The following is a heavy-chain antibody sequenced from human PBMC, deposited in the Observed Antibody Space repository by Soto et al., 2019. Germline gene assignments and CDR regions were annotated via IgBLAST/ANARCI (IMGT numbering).Heavy chain of an antibody. J-gene: IGHJ4*02. CDR2: ISDSGATT. V-gene: IGHV3-23*01. D-gene: IGHD6-19*01. CDR3: AKEDTSSGSLDY. CDR1: GFPFGENA. Sequence: GGSLRLSCAASGFPFGENAMSWVRQAPGKGLEWVSGISDSGATTYYADSVRGRFTISRDNSKNTLYLQMKSLRAEDSASYYCAKEDTSSGSLDYWGQGALVTAPQ.